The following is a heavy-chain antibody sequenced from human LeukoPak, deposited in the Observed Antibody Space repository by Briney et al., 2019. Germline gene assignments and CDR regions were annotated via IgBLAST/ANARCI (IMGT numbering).Heavy chain of an antibody. CDR1: GFTFSSYG. Sequence: GGSLRLSCAASGFTFSSYGMHWVRQAPGKGLEWVAVIWYDGSNKYYADSVKGRFTISRDNSKNTLCLQMNSLRAEDTAVYYCARDSGSYTSYFDYWGQGTLVTVSS. J-gene: IGHJ4*02. CDR3: ARDSGSYTSYFDY. V-gene: IGHV3-33*01. CDR2: IWYDGSNK. D-gene: IGHD1-26*01.